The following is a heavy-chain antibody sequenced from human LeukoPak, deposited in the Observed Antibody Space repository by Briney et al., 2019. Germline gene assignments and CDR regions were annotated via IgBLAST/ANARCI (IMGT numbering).Heavy chain of an antibody. CDR1: GFTFSSYA. Sequence: GGSLRLSCAASGFTFSSYAMHWVRQAPGKGLEWVSSISSSSSYIYYADSVKGRFTISRDNAKNSLYLQMNSLRAEDTAVYYCARDASSSVGRYYYYYGMDVWGQGTTVTVSS. J-gene: IGHJ6*02. CDR2: ISSSSSYI. CDR3: ARDASSSVGRYYYYYGMDV. V-gene: IGHV3-21*01. D-gene: IGHD6-6*01.